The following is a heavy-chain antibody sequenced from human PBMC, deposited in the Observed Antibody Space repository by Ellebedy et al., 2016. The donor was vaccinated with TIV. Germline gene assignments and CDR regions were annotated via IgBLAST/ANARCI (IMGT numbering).Heavy chain of an antibody. J-gene: IGHJ4*02. V-gene: IGHV3-53*01. CDR1: GFTVSSNY. Sequence: GESLKISXAASGFTVSSNYMSWVRQVPGKGLEWVSVIYSGGSTYYADSVKGRFTISRDNSKNTLYLQMNSLRAEDTAVYYCAKDSGSLGPFDYWGQGTLVTVSS. D-gene: IGHD1-26*01. CDR3: AKDSGSLGPFDY. CDR2: IYSGGST.